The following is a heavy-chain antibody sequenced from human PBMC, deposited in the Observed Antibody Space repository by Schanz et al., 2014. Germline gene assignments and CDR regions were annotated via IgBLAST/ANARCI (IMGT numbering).Heavy chain of an antibody. CDR3: AKGRFGELSAFDI. CDR2: INSVGSNT. V-gene: IGHV3-74*01. J-gene: IGHJ3*02. D-gene: IGHD3-10*01. CDR1: GFTFSSHW. Sequence: EVQLVQSGGGLVQPGGSLRLSCAASGFTFSSHWMHWVRQDPGKGLVWVARINSVGSNTDYAESVKGRCTISRDNSKNTLYLQMNSLRAEDAAVYCCAKGRFGELSAFDIWGQGTRVTVSS.